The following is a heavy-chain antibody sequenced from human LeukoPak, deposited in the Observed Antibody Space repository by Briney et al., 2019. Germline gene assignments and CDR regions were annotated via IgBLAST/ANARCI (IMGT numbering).Heavy chain of an antibody. CDR3: ARSSGYHSFVGYNFDY. V-gene: IGHV4-59*11. D-gene: IGHD3-22*01. CDR1: GGSITSHY. CDR2: IYYTGNT. Sequence: PSETLSLTCNVSGGSITSHYWSWIRQPPGKGLEWIGYIYYTGNTNYNPSLKSRVTISVDTSKNQFSLKMTSVTAADTAVYYCARSSGYHSFVGYNFDYWCQGTLVTVSS. J-gene: IGHJ4*02.